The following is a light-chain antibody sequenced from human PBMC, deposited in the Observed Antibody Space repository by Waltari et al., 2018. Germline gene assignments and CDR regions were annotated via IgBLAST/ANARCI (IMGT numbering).Light chain of an antibody. V-gene: IGLV2-18*02. CDR2: EDN. J-gene: IGLJ1*01. CDR1: SSYLGCHQP. Sequence: QSALTQPPPVSGSPGQSATIPCRGTSSYLGCHQPLCWYQPSPGTAPKLIIQEDNNRPSGVPDRFSGSKSGNTASLTISGLQAEDEADYYCTSYTSISTYVFGTGTKVTVL. CDR3: TSYTSISTYV.